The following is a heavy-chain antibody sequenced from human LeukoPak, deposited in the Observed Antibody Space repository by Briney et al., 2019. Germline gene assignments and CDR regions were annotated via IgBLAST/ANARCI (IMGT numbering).Heavy chain of an antibody. CDR2: IYFTGST. V-gene: IGHV4-39*01. J-gene: IGHJ4*02. D-gene: IGHD3-10*01. Sequence: SETLSLTCSVSGGSISSSSYYWGWIRQPPGKGLEWIGMIYFTGSTYYNPSLRSRVTLSLDTSKNQFSLKLSSVTAADTAVYYCARRWSLGYYGSGSYFGYWGQGTLVTVSS. CDR3: ARRWSLGYYGSGSYFGY. CDR1: GGSISSSSYY.